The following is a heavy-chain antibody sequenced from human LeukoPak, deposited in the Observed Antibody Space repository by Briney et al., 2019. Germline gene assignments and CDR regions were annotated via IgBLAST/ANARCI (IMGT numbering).Heavy chain of an antibody. Sequence: GGSLRLSCAASGFTFSSYDMNWVRQAPGKGLEWVSSISSSSSYIYYTHSVKGRFTISRDNAKNSLYLQMNSLRAEDTAVYYCARDASAAGFDYWGQGTLVTVSS. CDR1: GFTFSSYD. CDR3: ARDASAAGFDY. V-gene: IGHV3-21*01. J-gene: IGHJ4*02. D-gene: IGHD2-2*01. CDR2: ISSSSSYI.